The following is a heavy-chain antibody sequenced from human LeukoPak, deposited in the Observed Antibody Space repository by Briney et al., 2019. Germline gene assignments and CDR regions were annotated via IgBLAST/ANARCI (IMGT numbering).Heavy chain of an antibody. Sequence: ASVKVSCKASGYTFTGYYTHWVRQAPGQGLEWMGWINPNSGGTNYAQKFQGRVTMTRDTSISTAYMELSRLRSDDTAVYYCARGPDYYDSSGPDYWGQGTLVTVSS. V-gene: IGHV1-2*02. J-gene: IGHJ4*02. CDR3: ARGPDYYDSSGPDY. CDR1: GYTFTGYY. D-gene: IGHD3-22*01. CDR2: INPNSGGT.